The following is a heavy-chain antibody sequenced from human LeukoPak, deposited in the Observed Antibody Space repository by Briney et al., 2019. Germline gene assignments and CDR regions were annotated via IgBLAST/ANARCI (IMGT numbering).Heavy chain of an antibody. Sequence: SETLSLTCAVYGGSFSGYYWSWIRQPPGKGLEWIGEINHSGSTNYNPPLKSRVTISVDTSKNQFSLKLSSVTAADTAVYYCASCSGGSCYYWGQGTLVTVSS. J-gene: IGHJ4*02. CDR1: GGSFSGYY. CDR2: INHSGST. CDR3: ASCSGGSCYY. V-gene: IGHV4-34*01. D-gene: IGHD2-15*01.